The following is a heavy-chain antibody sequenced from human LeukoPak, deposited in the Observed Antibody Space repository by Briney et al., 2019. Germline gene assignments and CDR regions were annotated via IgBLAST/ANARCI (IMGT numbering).Heavy chain of an antibody. V-gene: IGHV3-15*01. CDR1: GFTFSNAW. Sequence: PGGSLRLSCAASGFTFSNAWMSWVRQAPGKGLEWVGHIKSKTDGGTTDYAAPVKGRFTISRDDSKNTLYLQMNSLKTEDTAVYYCTTGFYWGQGTLVTASS. CDR2: IKSKTDGGTT. J-gene: IGHJ4*02. CDR3: TTGFY.